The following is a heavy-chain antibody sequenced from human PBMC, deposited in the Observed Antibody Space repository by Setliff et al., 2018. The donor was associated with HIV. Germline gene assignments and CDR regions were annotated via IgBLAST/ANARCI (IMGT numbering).Heavy chain of an antibody. V-gene: IGHV1-69*10. CDR3: AGPRGDEAFDI. CDR1: GGTSNTYA. Sequence: SVTVSCKASGGTSNTYAINWVRQAPGQGLEWMGQVITILDITSYAQKFQGRVTITADESTNTMYMELSSLRSDDTAVYYCAGPRGDEAFDIWGQGTRVTVSS. D-gene: IGHD3-10*01. J-gene: IGHJ3*02. CDR2: VITILDIT.